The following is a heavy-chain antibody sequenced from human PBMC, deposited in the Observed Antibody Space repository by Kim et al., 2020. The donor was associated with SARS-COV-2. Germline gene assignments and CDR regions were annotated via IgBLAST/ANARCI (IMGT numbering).Heavy chain of an antibody. Sequence: SETLSLTCAVYGDPVNGYYWSWIRQAPGKGLEWIGEINYDRSTNYKPSLKSRVTMSLDSSKSQFSLRLTSLTAADTAVYYCARGRYFDWLFHQSPHYFDYWGQGNLVTVSS. CDR3: ARGRYFDWLFHQSPHYFDY. V-gene: IGHV4-34*01. CDR1: GDPVNGYY. J-gene: IGHJ4*02. D-gene: IGHD3-9*01. CDR2: INYDRST.